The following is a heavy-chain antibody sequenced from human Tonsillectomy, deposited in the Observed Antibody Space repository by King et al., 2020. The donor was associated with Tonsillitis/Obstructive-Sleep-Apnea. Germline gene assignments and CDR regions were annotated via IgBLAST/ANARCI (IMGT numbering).Heavy chain of an antibody. J-gene: IGHJ3*02. V-gene: IGHV3-30*04. CDR3: AASDIVARDGAFDI. CDR2: ISYDGSIK. D-gene: IGHD5-12*01. CDR1: GFTFSSYV. Sequence: VQLVESGGGVVQPGRSLRLSCAASGFTFSSYVMQWVRQAPGKGLEWVAVISYDGSIKYDADSVKGRFTISRDNSKNTLYLQMNSLRPEDTAIYYCAASDIVARDGAFDIWGQGTTVTVSS.